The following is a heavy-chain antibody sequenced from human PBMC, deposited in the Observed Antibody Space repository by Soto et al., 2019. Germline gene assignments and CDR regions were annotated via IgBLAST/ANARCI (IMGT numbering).Heavy chain of an antibody. CDR3: AKEGVWFGELLPLFDH. D-gene: IGHD3-10*01. CDR2: ISYDGSNK. V-gene: IGHV3-30*18. Sequence: GGSLRLSCAASGFTFSSYAMHWVRQAPGKGLEWVAVISYDGSNKDYADSVKGRFTISRDNSKNTLYLQMNSLRAEDTAVHYCAKEGVWFGELLPLFDHWGQGTLVTVSS. J-gene: IGHJ4*02. CDR1: GFTFSSYA.